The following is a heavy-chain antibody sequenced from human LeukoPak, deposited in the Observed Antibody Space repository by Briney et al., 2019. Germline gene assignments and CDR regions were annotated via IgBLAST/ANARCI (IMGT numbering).Heavy chain of an antibody. CDR2: IYYSGNT. D-gene: IGHD3-22*01. J-gene: IGHJ4*02. CDR1: GGSISSYF. V-gene: IGHV4-59*01. Sequence: SETLSLTCTVSGGSISSYFWSWIRQPPGKGLEWIGYIYYSGNTNYNPSLKSRVTISVDTSKNQFSLKLTSVTAADTAVYYCARDPGPYYYDSSGYSSFHYFNSWGQGTLVTVFS. CDR3: ARDPGPYYYDSSGYSSFHYFNS.